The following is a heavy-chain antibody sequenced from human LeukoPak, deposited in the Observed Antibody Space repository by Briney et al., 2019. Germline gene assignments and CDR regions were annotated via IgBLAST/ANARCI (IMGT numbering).Heavy chain of an antibody. CDR2: IFTGGDT. CDR1: GFSVSDNH. V-gene: IGHV3-66*02. J-gene: IGHJ4*02. CDR3: LRQGLGGAGR. D-gene: IGHD6-19*01. Sequence: GGSLRLSCAPSGFSVSDNHMNWVRQAPGKGLEWVSAIFTGGDTSYADSVKGRFTVSKDSSKNTLILQMNSLTPEDTAVYYCLRQGLGGAGRWGQGTLVTVSS.